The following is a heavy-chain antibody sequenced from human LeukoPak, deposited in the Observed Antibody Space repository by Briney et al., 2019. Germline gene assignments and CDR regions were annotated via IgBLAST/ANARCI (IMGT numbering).Heavy chain of an antibody. CDR3: ARRITISYNMDV. V-gene: IGHV4-34*01. Sequence: PSETLSLTCAVYVGSFSGYYWSWIRQPPGRGLEWIVEINHSGNTNYHPSLKRRVTISGDTSKNQFSLKLSSVTAADTAVYYCARRITISYNMDVWGKGTTVTVSS. CDR1: VGSFSGYY. J-gene: IGHJ6*03. CDR2: INHSGNT. D-gene: IGHD3-3*01.